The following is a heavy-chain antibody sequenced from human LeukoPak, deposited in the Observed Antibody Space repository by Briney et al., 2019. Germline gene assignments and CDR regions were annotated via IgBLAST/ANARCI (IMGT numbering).Heavy chain of an antibody. V-gene: IGHV3-23*01. D-gene: IGHD3-9*01. CDR3: ASPPALRYFDWLLEAPARVDY. J-gene: IGHJ4*02. CDR1: GFTFSSYA. Sequence: GGSLRLSRAASGFTFSSYAMSWVRQAPGKGLEWVSAISGSGGSTYYADSGKGRFTISRDNSKNTLYLQMNSLRAEDTAVYSCASPPALRYFDWLLEAPARVDYWGQGTLVTVSS. CDR2: ISGSGGST.